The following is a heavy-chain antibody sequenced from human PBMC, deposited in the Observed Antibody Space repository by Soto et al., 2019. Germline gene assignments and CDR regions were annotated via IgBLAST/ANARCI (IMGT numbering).Heavy chain of an antibody. CDR1: GRTFRRYA. CDR2: ISGGGAGT. D-gene: IGHD3-3*01. J-gene: IGHJ4*02. Sequence: GGSLRLSCVVSGRTFRRYAMSWVRQAPGKGLEWVSGISGGGAGTYYADSVKGRFTISRDPSTTTLFLDMYSLGAEDTAIYYCAKGRKPDHDDGLCAFDSWGQGVLGTVSS. V-gene: IGHV3-23*01. CDR3: AKGRKPDHDDGLCAFDS.